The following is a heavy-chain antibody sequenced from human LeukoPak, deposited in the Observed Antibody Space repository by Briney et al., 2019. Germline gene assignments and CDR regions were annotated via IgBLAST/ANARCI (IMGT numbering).Heavy chain of an antibody. CDR2: TYYRGST. V-gene: IGHV4-39*01. Sequence: PSETLSLTCTVSGGSVSSSNDYWGWIRQPPGKGLEWIGSTYYRGSTEYNPSLKSRVTISVDTSKNQFSLKLSSVTAADTAVYYCVRQGGYSHGSVLGHWGQGTLVTVSS. CDR1: GGSVSSSNDY. CDR3: VRQGGYSHGSVLGH. J-gene: IGHJ1*01. D-gene: IGHD5-18*01.